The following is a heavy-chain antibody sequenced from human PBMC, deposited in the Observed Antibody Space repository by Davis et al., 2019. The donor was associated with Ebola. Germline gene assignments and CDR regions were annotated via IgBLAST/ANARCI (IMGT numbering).Heavy chain of an antibody. Sequence: LRLSCTVSGGSISSGSYYWSWIRQPAGKGLEWIGHIYTSGSTNYNPSLKSRVTISVDTSKNQFSLKLSSVTAADTAVYYCASQGRYSSSRDYWGQGTLVTVSS. CDR2: IYTSGST. CDR1: GGSISSGSYY. D-gene: IGHD6-13*01. J-gene: IGHJ4*02. CDR3: ASQGRYSSSRDY. V-gene: IGHV4-61*09.